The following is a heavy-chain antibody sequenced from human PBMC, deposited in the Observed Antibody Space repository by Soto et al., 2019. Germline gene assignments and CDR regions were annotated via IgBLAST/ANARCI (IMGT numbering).Heavy chain of an antibody. CDR3: AREPTTRDAAFDI. CDR1: GYTFTGYY. D-gene: IGHD4-17*01. Sequence: ASVKVSCKASGYTFTGYYMHWVRQAPGQGLEWMGWINPNGGGTNYAQKFQGRVTMTRDTSISTAYMELSRLRSDDTAVYYCAREPTTRDAAFDIWGQGTMVTVS. J-gene: IGHJ3*02. V-gene: IGHV1-2*02. CDR2: INPNGGGT.